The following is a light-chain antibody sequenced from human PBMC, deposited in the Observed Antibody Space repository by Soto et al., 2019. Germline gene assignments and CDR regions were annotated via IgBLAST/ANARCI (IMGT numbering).Light chain of an antibody. J-gene: IGKJ1*01. CDR1: QSISTY. CDR3: QHTYSTPPT. Sequence: DIQMTQSPYSLSASVGDRVTITCRASQSISTYLNWYQQKAGLAPKLLIYAASSLQSGVPSRFSGSGSWTEFTLTISSLQPEDFPTNYCQHTYSTPPTFGQGTKVEIK. V-gene: IGKV1-39*01. CDR2: AAS.